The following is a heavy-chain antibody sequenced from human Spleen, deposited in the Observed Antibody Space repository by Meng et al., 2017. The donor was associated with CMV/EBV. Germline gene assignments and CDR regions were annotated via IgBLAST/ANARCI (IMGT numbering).Heavy chain of an antibody. V-gene: IGHV4-39*01. Sequence: SETLSLTCSVPGGSISTSSFYWAWSRQPPGKGLEWIGTLYDNGDTYYSSSLKSRVTISVDTSKNQFSLRLSSVSAADTAVYYCSRRQWRGAYVDYWGRGTLVTVSS. CDR2: LYDNGDT. CDR3: SRRQWRGAYVDY. J-gene: IGHJ4*02. CDR1: GGSISTSSFY. D-gene: IGHD1-26*01.